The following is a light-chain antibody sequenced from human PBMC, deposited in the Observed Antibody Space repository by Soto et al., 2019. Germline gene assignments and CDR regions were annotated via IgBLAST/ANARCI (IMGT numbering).Light chain of an antibody. Sequence: DIQMTQSPSTLSASVGDRVTITRRASQSISSWLAWDQQKPGEAPKLLIYRASILESRVPSRSSGSGSGTEFTLTISSLQRDDFATYYCQRYNWYPYSFGQGTKLEIK. CDR1: QSISSW. CDR3: QRYNWYPYS. J-gene: IGKJ2*03. V-gene: IGKV1-5*03. CDR2: RAS.